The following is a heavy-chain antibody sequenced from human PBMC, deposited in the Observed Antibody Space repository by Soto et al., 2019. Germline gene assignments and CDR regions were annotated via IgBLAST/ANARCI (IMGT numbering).Heavy chain of an antibody. CDR2: FDSGGNT. CDR3: ARGRGWCDY. V-gene: IGHV3-53*01. J-gene: IGHJ4*02. D-gene: IGHD6-19*01. Sequence: PGGSLRLSCAASGFTVSGSYMSWVRQAPGKGLEWVSSFDSGGNTYYADSVKGRFTISRGYSKNTLHLQMNSLRAEDTAVYFCARGRGWCDYWGQGTLVTVSS. CDR1: GFTVSGSY.